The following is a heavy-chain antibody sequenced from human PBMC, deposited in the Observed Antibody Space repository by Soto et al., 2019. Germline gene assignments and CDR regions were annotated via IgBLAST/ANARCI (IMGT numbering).Heavy chain of an antibody. CDR2: ISSSSSYI. D-gene: IGHD3-3*01. Sequence: SGGSLRLSCAASGFTFSSYSMNWVRQAPGKGLEWVSSISSSSSYIYYADSVKGRFTISRDNAKNSLYLQMNSLRAEDTAVYYCARDLGVVIIPSSKGFDYWGQGTLVTVSS. CDR3: ARDLGVVIIPSSKGFDY. V-gene: IGHV3-21*01. CDR1: GFTFSSYS. J-gene: IGHJ4*02.